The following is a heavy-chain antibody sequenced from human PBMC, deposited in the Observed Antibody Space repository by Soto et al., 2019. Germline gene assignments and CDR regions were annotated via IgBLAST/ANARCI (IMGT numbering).Heavy chain of an antibody. D-gene: IGHD3-10*01. CDR2: ISGSGGST. J-gene: IGHJ4*02. Sequence: GGSLRLSCAASGFTFSSYAMSWVRPAPGKGLEWVSAISGSGGSTYYADSVKGRFTISRDNSKNTLYLQMNSLRAEDTAVYYCAKDYPGGFGELWYYCDYWGQGTLVTVS. V-gene: IGHV3-23*01. CDR3: AKDYPGGFGELWYYCDY. CDR1: GFTFSSYA.